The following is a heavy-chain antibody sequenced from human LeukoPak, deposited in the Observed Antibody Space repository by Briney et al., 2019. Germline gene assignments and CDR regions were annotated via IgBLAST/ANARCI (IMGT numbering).Heavy chain of an antibody. CDR1: GGSFSGYY. D-gene: IGHD5-18*01. CDR2: INHSGST. J-gene: IGHJ5*02. CDR3: ARHTA. Sequence: PSETLSLTCAVYGGSFSGYYWSWIRQPPGKGLEWIGEINHSGSTNYNPSLESRVTISVDTSKNQFSLKLSSVTAADTAVYYCARHTAWGQGTLVTVSS. V-gene: IGHV4-34*01.